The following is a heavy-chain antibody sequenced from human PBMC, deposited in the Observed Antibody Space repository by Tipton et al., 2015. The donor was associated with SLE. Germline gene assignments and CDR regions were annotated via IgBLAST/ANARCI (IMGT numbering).Heavy chain of an antibody. CDR1: GGSFSDYY. CDR2: INHTGGT. Sequence: TLSLTCAVYGGSFSDYYWSWIRQTPGEGLEWIGEINHTGGTNYNPSLESRVTMSVDTSKNQFSLKLTSVTAADTAVYYCARQYSSSSDYFDYWGQGTLVTVSS. CDR3: ARQYSSSSDYFDY. D-gene: IGHD6-6*01. J-gene: IGHJ4*02. V-gene: IGHV4-34*01.